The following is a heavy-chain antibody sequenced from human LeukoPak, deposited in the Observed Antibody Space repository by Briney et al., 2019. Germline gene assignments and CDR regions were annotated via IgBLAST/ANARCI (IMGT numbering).Heavy chain of an antibody. CDR1: GCSISSYY. Sequence: PSETLSLTCTVSGCSISSYYWSWIRQPPGKGLEWIGYIYYSGSTNYNPSLKSRVTTSVDTSKNQFSLKLSSVTAADTAVYYCARGPYDFWSGYFLDYWGQGTLVTVSS. D-gene: IGHD3-3*01. CDR3: ARGPYDFWSGYFLDY. J-gene: IGHJ4*02. V-gene: IGHV4-59*01. CDR2: IYYSGST.